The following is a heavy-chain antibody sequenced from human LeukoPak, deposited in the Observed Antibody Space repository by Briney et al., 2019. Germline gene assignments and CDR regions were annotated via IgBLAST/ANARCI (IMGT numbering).Heavy chain of an antibody. Sequence: ASVKVSCKASGYTFTSYDINWVRQAPGQGLEWMGWISTYNGNTRHAQMVQGRVTITTDTSTSTAYMELRSLRPDDTAVYYCAREGLGYCTGGSCSAFDSWGQGTLVTVSS. V-gene: IGHV1-18*01. D-gene: IGHD2-15*01. CDR1: GYTFTSYD. CDR2: ISTYNGNT. J-gene: IGHJ4*02. CDR3: AREGLGYCTGGSCSAFDS.